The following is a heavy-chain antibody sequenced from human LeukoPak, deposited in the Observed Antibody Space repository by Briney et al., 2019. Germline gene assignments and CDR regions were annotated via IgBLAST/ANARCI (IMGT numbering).Heavy chain of an antibody. D-gene: IGHD5-18*01. CDR1: GFTFSNYW. CDR3: AKEEVRGYSYGYGTRNKWFDP. Sequence: GGSLRLSCAASGFTFSNYWMTWVRQAPGKGLEWVANIKQDGGEKYSVDSVKGRFSISRDNAKNSLYLQMNSLRAEDTAVYYCAKEEVRGYSYGYGTRNKWFDPWGQGTLVTVSS. V-gene: IGHV3-7*01. CDR2: IKQDGGEK. J-gene: IGHJ5*02.